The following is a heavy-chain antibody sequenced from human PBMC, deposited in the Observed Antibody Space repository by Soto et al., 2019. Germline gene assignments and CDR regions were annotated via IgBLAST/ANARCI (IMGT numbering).Heavy chain of an antibody. V-gene: IGHV4-59*08. D-gene: IGHD5-18*01. Sequence: ETLSLTCTVSGGSISSYYWSWIRQPPGNGLEWIGYIYYSGSTNYNPSLKSRVTISVDTSKNQFSLKLSSVTAADTAVYYCARHRLWLPFDYWGQGTLVTVSS. CDR2: IYYSGST. CDR3: ARHRLWLPFDY. J-gene: IGHJ4*02. CDR1: GGSISSYY.